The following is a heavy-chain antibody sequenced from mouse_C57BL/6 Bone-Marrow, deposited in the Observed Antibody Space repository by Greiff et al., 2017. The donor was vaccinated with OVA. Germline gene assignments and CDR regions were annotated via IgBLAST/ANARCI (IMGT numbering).Heavy chain of an antibody. D-gene: IGHD6-1*01. CDR3: ARFLYYFDY. V-gene: IGHV1-7*01. CDR1: GYPFTSYW. J-gene: IGHJ2*01. Sequence: QVQLQQSGAELAKPGASVKLSCKASGYPFTSYWMHWVKQRPGQGLEWIGYINPSSGYTKYNQKFKDKATLTAAKSSSTAYMQLSSLTYEDSAVYYCARFLYYFDYWGQGTTLTVSS. CDR2: INPSSGYT.